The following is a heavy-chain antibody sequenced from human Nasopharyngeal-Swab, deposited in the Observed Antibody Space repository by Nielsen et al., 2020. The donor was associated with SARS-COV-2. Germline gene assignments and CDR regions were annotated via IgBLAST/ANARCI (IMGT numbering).Heavy chain of an antibody. CDR1: GYTFTGYY. Sequence: ASVKVSCKASGYTFTGYYMHWVRQAPGQGLEWMGIINPSGGSTSYAQKFQGRVTMTRDTSTSTVYMELSSLRSEDTAVYYCARGTSGSGQWLANWFDPWGQGTLVTVSS. J-gene: IGHJ5*02. V-gene: IGHV1-46*01. D-gene: IGHD6-19*01. CDR2: INPSGGST. CDR3: ARGTSGSGQWLANWFDP.